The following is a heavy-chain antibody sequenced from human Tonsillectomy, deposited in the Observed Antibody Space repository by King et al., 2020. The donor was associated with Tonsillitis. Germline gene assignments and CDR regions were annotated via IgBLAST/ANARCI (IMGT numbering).Heavy chain of an antibody. J-gene: IGHJ4*02. D-gene: IGHD3-10*01. CDR1: GGSISSSSYY. V-gene: IGHV4-39*01. CDR3: ARHPRGVLLLFGKDIQFDY. Sequence: QLQESGPGLVKPSETLSLTCTVSGGSISSSSYYWGWIRQPPGKGLEWIGSVYYSGSTYYNPSLRSRVTISVDMSKNEFSLKLSSVTAADTAVLFCARHPRGVLLLFGKDIQFDYWGQGTLVTVSS. CDR2: VYYSGST.